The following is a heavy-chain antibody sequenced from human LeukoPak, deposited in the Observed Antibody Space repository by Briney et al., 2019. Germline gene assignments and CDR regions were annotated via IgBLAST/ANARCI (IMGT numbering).Heavy chain of an antibody. CDR1: GYTFTSYG. Sequence: GASVEVSCKASGYTFTSYGISWVRQAPGQGLEWMGWISAYNGNTNYAQKLQGRVTMTTDTSTSTAYMELRSLRSDDTAVYYCARVLPFDWLLPRNYYYYGMDVWGQGTTVTVSS. V-gene: IGHV1-18*01. D-gene: IGHD3-9*01. CDR3: ARVLPFDWLLPRNYYYYGMDV. J-gene: IGHJ6*02. CDR2: ISAYNGNT.